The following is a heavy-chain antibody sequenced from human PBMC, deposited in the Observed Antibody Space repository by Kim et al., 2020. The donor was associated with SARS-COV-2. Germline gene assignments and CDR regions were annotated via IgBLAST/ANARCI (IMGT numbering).Heavy chain of an antibody. CDR3: AAGTRCSQYQSFDP. D-gene: IGHD4-17*01. J-gene: IGHJ5*02. CDR2: VSYSGDS. CDR1: GVSVNTKNYY. V-gene: IGHV4-39*07. Sequence: SETLSLTCTVSGVSVNTKNYYWGWLRQSPGKELEWIGTVSYSGDSYSNPSLKRRLIISTDTSKNQFSLKLTFVTAADTAVYYCAAGTRCSQYQSFDPWG.